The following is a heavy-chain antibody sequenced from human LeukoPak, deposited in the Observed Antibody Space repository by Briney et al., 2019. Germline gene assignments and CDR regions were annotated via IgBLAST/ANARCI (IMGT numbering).Heavy chain of an antibody. V-gene: IGHV3-74*01. D-gene: IGHD4-23*01. CDR1: GFTFSSYW. CDR3: ARGRPHGNDY. J-gene: IGHJ4*02. CDR2: IASYGSST. Sequence: PGRSLRLSCAASGFTFSSYWMNWVRQAPGKGQVWVSRIASYGSSTTYADSVKGRFSISRDNAKNTLYLQMNSLRVEDTAVYYCARGRPHGNDYWGQGTLVTVSS.